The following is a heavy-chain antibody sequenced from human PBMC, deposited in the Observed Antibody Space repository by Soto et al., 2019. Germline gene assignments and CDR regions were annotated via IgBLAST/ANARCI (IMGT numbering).Heavy chain of an antibody. V-gene: IGHV3-64*01. J-gene: IGHJ4*02. D-gene: IGHD1-1*01. CDR1: GFTFSSYA. CDR2: ISSNGGST. Sequence: EVQLVESGGGLVQPGGSLRLSCAASGFTFSSYAMHWVRQAPGKGLEYVSAISSNGGSTYYANSVKGRFTISRDNSKNTLYLQMCSLRAEDMAVYYFARKGRYNWNGYDYWGQGTLVTVS. CDR3: ARKGRYNWNGYDY.